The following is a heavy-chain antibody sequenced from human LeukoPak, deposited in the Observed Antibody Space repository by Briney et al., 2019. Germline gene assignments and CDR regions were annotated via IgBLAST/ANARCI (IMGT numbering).Heavy chain of an antibody. J-gene: IGHJ6*03. CDR3: ARVSRTMIVVVITDDYYMDV. D-gene: IGHD3-22*01. CDR2: ISSSSSYI. Sequence: GGSLRLSCAASGFTFSSYSMNWVRQAPGKGLEWVSSISSSSSYIYYADSVKGRFTISRDSAKNSLYLQMNSLRAEDTAVYYCARVSRTMIVVVITDDYYMDVWGKGTTVTISS. CDR1: GFTFSSYS. V-gene: IGHV3-21*04.